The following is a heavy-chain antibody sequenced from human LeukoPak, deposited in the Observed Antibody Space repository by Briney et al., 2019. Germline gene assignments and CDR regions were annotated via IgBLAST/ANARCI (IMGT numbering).Heavy chain of an antibody. J-gene: IGHJ6*03. Sequence: GASVKVSCKASGYTFSGYYMHWVRQAPGQGLEWMGWINPNSGGTNYAQKFQGRVTLTRDTSLSTAYMELSRLRSEDTAVYYCARAPGDYGDYGQYYYYYYMDVWGKGTTVTVSS. CDR1: GYTFSGYY. D-gene: IGHD4-17*01. V-gene: IGHV1-2*02. CDR3: ARAPGDYGDYGQYYYYYYMDV. CDR2: INPNSGGT.